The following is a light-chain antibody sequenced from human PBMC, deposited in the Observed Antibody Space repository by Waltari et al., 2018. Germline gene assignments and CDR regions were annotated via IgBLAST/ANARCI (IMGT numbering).Light chain of an antibody. J-gene: IGKJ1*01. Sequence: EIVLTQSPGTLSLSPGERAILSCMASQSVSGGYVAWYQQKPGQAPRVLIYTTSARATGIPDRFSGSGSGTDFTLTISRLEPEDSAVYYCQTFGDSRTFGQGTKVEI. CDR1: QSVSGGY. CDR2: TTS. V-gene: IGKV3-20*01. CDR3: QTFGDSRT.